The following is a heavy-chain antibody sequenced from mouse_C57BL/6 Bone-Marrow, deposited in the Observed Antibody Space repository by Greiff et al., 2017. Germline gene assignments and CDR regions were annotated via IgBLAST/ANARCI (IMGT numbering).Heavy chain of an antibody. CDR1: GFSFNTYA. CDR2: IRSKSNNYAT. J-gene: IGHJ4*01. Sequence: EVMLVESGGGLVQPKGSLKLSCAASGFSFNTYAMNWVRQAPGKGLEWVARIRSKSNNYATYYADSVKDRFTISRDDSESRLYLQMNNLKTEDTAMYYCVRYFYAMDYWGQGTSVTVSS. CDR3: VRYFYAMDY. V-gene: IGHV10-1*01.